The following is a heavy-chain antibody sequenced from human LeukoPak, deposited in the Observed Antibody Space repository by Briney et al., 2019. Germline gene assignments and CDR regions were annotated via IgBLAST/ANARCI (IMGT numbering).Heavy chain of an antibody. Sequence: SETLSLTCTVSGGSISSYYWSWIRQPPGKGLEWIGYIYYSGSTNYNPSLKSRVTISVDTSKNQFSLKLSSVTAADTAVYYCAGKRHDYRYYYYYGMDVWGQGTTVTVSS. D-gene: IGHD4-11*01. CDR1: GGSISSYY. CDR2: IYYSGST. V-gene: IGHV4-59*01. CDR3: AGKRHDYRYYYYYGMDV. J-gene: IGHJ6*02.